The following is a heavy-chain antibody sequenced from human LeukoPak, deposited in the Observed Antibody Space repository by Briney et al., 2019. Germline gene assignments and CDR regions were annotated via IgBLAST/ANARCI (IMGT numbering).Heavy chain of an antibody. D-gene: IGHD1-14*01. Sequence: ASVKVSCKASGYTFSNYGVSWVRQAPGQGLEWVGWISVYKGTTKFAQKFQGRVTLTTDTSTSTAYMELRSLTTDDTAVYYCVRDFFRSGTEVFWGQGTLVTVSS. CDR2: ISVYKGTT. V-gene: IGHV1-18*01. CDR1: GYTFSNYG. CDR3: VRDFFRSGTEVF. J-gene: IGHJ4*02.